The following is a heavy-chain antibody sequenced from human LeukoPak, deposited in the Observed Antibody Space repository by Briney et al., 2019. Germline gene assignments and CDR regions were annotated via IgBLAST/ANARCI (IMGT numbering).Heavy chain of an antibody. CDR2: IYYSGRT. CDR3: ARDRYDSYPMDV. V-gene: IGHV4-31*03. D-gene: IGHD3-3*01. CDR1: GGSISSGDYY. Sequence: SETLSLTCTVSGGSISSGDYYWSWIRQHPGKGLEWIGYIYYSGRTYYNPSLKSRVTISVDTSKDQFSLKLNSVTAADTAVYYCARDRYDSYPMDVWGQGTTVTVSS. J-gene: IGHJ6*02.